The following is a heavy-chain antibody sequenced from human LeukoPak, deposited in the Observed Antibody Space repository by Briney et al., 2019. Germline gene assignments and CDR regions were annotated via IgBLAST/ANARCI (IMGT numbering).Heavy chain of an antibody. Sequence: GGSLRLSCAASGFTFSTYSMNWVRQAPGKGLEWVSYISSSTTNMYYADSVKGRFTISRDNAKNSLYLQMNSLRAEDTAVYYCARGIAAAGTYYWGQGTLVTVSS. CDR1: GFTFSTYS. CDR2: ISSSTTNM. J-gene: IGHJ4*02. V-gene: IGHV3-48*01. CDR3: ARGIAAAGTYY. D-gene: IGHD6-13*01.